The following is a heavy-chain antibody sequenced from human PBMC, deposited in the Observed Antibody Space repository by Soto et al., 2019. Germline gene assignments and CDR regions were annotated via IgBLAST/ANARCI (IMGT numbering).Heavy chain of an antibody. J-gene: IGHJ6*02. CDR3: ARDLQLWLPDYYYGMDV. CDR1: GFTFSSYS. CDR2: ISSSSSYI. D-gene: IGHD5-18*01. Sequence: GGSMRLCCAASGFTFSSYSMNWVRQAPGKGLEWVSSISSSSSYIYYADSVKGRFTISRDNAKNSLYLQMNSLRAEDTAVYYCARDLQLWLPDYYYGMDVWGQGTTVTVSS. V-gene: IGHV3-21*01.